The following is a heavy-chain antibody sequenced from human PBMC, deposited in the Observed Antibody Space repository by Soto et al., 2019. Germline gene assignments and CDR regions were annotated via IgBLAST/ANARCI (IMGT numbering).Heavy chain of an antibody. J-gene: IGHJ4*02. CDR1: GGTFSSYT. CDR2: IIPILGIA. D-gene: IGHD3-22*01. V-gene: IGHV1-69*02. CDR3: ANTYYYDSSGYYRSPAY. Sequence: SVKVSCKASGGTFSSYTISWVRQAPGQGLEWMGRIIPILGIANYAQKFQGRVTVTADKSTSTAYMELSSLRSEDTAVYYCANTYYYDSSGYYRSPAYWGQGTLVTVSS.